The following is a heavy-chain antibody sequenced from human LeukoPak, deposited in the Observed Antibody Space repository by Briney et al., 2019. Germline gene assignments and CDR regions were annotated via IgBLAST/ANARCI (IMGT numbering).Heavy chain of an antibody. Sequence: SLKISCKCSGYSFTSYWIGWVRQMPRKGLELIGIIYPSDSDTRYSPSFQGQDTISPYKSINTAYLQWSSLKASDTAIYYCVRRGNSYEFFDSWGQGTLVTVSS. CDR1: GYSFTSYW. D-gene: IGHD5-18*01. CDR2: IYPSDSDT. J-gene: IGHJ4*02. CDR3: VRRGNSYEFFDS. V-gene: IGHV5-51*01.